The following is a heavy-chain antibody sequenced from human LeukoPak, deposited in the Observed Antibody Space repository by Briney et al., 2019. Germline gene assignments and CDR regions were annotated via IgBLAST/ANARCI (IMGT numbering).Heavy chain of an antibody. J-gene: IGHJ4*02. V-gene: IGHV1-2*02. D-gene: IGHD5-18*01. CDR3: ARDLSLDTAMAHFDY. CDR1: GYTFTGYY. CDR2: INPNSGGT. Sequence: GASVKVSCEASGYTFTGYYMHWVRQAPGQGLEWMGWINPNSGGTNYAQKFQGRVTMTRDTSISTAYMELSRLRSDDTAVYYCARDLSLDTAMAHFDYWGQGTLVTVSS.